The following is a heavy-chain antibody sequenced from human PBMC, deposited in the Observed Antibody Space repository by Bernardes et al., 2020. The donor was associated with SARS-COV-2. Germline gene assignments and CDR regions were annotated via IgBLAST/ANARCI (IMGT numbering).Heavy chain of an antibody. CDR1: GFTFSNYA. D-gene: IGHD6-13*01. Sequence: GGSLRLSCAASGFTFSNYAMSWFRQAPGKGLEWVSGISGSGGTTYYAGSVKGRFTISRDNSKNILYLQMNSLRAEDTALYYCAKGSSWRYFGMDVWGQGTTVTVFS. V-gene: IGHV3-23*01. CDR2: ISGSGGTT. J-gene: IGHJ6*02. CDR3: AKGSSWRYFGMDV.